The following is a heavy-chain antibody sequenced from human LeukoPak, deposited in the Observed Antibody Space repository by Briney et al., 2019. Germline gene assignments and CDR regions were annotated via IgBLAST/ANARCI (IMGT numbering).Heavy chain of an antibody. D-gene: IGHD3-16*02. J-gene: IGHJ3*02. CDR1: GGSISSSSYH. Sequence: PSETLSLTCTVSGGSISSSSYHWTWIRQSAGKGLEWLGRISTSGSTNYNPSLKSRVTMSGDTSKNQLSLKLSSVTAADTAVYYCARFTIAFGGVIVVAFDIWGQGTMVTVSS. CDR3: ARFTIAFGGVIVVAFDI. CDR2: ISTSGST. V-gene: IGHV4-61*02.